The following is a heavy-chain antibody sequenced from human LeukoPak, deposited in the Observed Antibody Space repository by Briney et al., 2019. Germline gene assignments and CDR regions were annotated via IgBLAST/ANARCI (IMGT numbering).Heavy chain of an antibody. CDR1: GFTFSSYA. V-gene: IGHV3-23*01. CDR3: AKLGLTPPALVYYYYYYMDV. J-gene: IGHJ6*03. CDR2: ISGSGGST. D-gene: IGHD4-23*01. Sequence: PGGSLRLSCAASGFTFSSYAMSWVRQAPGKGLEWVSAISGSGGSTYYADSVKGRFTISRDNSKNTLYLQMNSLRAEDTAVYYCAKLGLTPPALVYYYYYYMDVWGKGTTVTVSS.